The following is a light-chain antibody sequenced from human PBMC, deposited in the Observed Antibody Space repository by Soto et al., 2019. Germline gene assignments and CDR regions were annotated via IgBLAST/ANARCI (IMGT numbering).Light chain of an antibody. CDR2: DVN. J-gene: IGLJ2*01. CDR3: SSYRSGSTLV. V-gene: IGLV2-14*03. CDR1: SSDVGGSNY. Sequence: QSALTQPASVSGSPGQSITISCTGTSSDVGGSNYVSWYQQHPGKAPKLMIYDVNNRPSGISNRFSGSKSGNTASLTISGLQAEDVADYYCSSYRSGSTLVFGGGTNVTVL.